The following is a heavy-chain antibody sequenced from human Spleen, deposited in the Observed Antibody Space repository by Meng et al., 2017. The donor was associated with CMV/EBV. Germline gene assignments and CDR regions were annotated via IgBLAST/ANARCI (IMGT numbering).Heavy chain of an antibody. CDR2: IYHSGST. Sequence: QVQLQESGPGLVKPSGTLSLTCAVSGGSISSSNLWTWVRQVPGKGLEWIGEIYHSGSTNYNPSLKSRVTISVDKFKNQFSLKLGSVTAADTAVYYCARNERRRILKYCGSDCSTTDYWGQGTLVTVSS. J-gene: IGHJ4*02. CDR3: ARNERRRILKYCGSDCSTTDY. D-gene: IGHD2-21*02. CDR1: GGSISSSNL. V-gene: IGHV4-4*02.